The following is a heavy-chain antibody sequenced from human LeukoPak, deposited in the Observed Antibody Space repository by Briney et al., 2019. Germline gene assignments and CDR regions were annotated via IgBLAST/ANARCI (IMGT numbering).Heavy chain of an antibody. V-gene: IGHV1-2*02. CDR3: ARGTHYDFWSGAFDI. D-gene: IGHD3-3*01. CDR2: INPNSGGT. Sequence: ASVKVSCKASGYTFTGYYMHWVRQAPGQGLEWMGWINPNSGGTNYAQKFQGRVTMTRDTSISTAYMELSRLRSDDTAVYYCARGTHYDFWSGAFDIWGQGTMVTVSS. J-gene: IGHJ3*02. CDR1: GYTFTGYY.